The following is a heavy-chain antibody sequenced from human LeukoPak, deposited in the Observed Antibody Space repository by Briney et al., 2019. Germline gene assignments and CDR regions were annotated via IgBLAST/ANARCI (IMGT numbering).Heavy chain of an antibody. Sequence: ASVKVSCKASGYTFTGYYMHWVRQAPGQGLEWMGWINPNSGGTNSAQKFQGRVTMTRDTSISTAYMELSSLRSDDTAVYYCARLGRSMLWIGNWFDPWGQGTLVTVSS. V-gene: IGHV1-2*02. CDR1: GYTFTGYY. D-gene: IGHD3-3*01. J-gene: IGHJ5*02. CDR2: INPNSGGT. CDR3: ARLGRSMLWIGNWFDP.